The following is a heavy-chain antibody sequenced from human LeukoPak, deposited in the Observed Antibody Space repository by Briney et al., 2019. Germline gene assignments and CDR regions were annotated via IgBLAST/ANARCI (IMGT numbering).Heavy chain of an antibody. D-gene: IGHD3-3*01. J-gene: IGHJ4*02. CDR2: INPNSGGS. V-gene: IGHV1-2*06. Sequence: ASVKVSCKASGYTFTDYYMHWVRQAPGQGLEWMGRINPNSGGSNYAQKFQDRVTMTRDTSISTAYMALNSLRSDDTAVYYCARDSRITIFGVVTLYYFDYWGQGTLVTVSS. CDR1: GYTFTDYY. CDR3: ARDSRITIFGVVTLYYFDY.